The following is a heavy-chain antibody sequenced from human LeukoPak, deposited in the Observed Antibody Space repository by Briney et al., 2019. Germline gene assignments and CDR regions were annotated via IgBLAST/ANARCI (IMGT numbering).Heavy chain of an antibody. CDR1: GFTFTTYW. V-gene: IGHV3-7*01. D-gene: IGHD6-19*01. Sequence: GGSLRLSCAASGFTFTTYWMSWVRQPPGKGLEWVANIKQDESEKYHVDSVKGRFTISRDNAKTSLYLQMNSLRAEDTAVYYCARVRIAVAGQGDYWGQGTLVTVSS. CDR3: ARVRIAVAGQGDY. CDR2: IKQDESEK. J-gene: IGHJ4*02.